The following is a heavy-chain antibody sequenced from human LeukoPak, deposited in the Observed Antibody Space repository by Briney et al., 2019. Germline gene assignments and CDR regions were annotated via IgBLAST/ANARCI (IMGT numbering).Heavy chain of an antibody. Sequence: GASVKVSCKASGYTFTSYGISWVRQAPGQGLEWMGWISAYNGNTNYAQKLQGRVTMTTDTSTSTAYMELRSLRSDDTAVYYCARGLRYFDWPWYFDLWGRGTLVTVSS. V-gene: IGHV1-18*01. D-gene: IGHD3-9*01. J-gene: IGHJ2*01. CDR3: ARGLRYFDWPWYFDL. CDR2: ISAYNGNT. CDR1: GYTFTSYG.